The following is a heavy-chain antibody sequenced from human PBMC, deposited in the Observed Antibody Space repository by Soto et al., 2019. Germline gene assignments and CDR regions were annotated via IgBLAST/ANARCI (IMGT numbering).Heavy chain of an antibody. CDR1: GGTFSSYA. V-gene: IGHV1-69*01. Sequence: QVQLVQSGAEVKKPGSSVKVSCKASGGTFSSYAISWVRQAPGQGLEWMGGIIPIFGTANYAQKFQGRVTITADESMSTAYMELSSLRSEHTAVYYCTRGNHPLPGDLPNWYFHLWGRRTLLTVSS. CDR3: TRGNHPLPGDLPNWYFHL. J-gene: IGHJ2*01. D-gene: IGHD7-27*01. CDR2: IIPIFGTA.